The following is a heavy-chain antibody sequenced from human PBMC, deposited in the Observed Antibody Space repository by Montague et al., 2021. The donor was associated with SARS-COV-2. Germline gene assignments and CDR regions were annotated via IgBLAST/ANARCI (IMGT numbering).Heavy chain of an antibody. J-gene: IGHJ4*02. V-gene: IGHV4-61*02. CDR3: ARDIAVAGLFDY. Sequence: TLSLTCTVSGGSISSGSYNWSWIRQPAGKGLEWIGRIAISGSTNYXPSLKSRVTISVDTSKNQFSLKLSSVTAADTAVYYCARDIAVAGLFDYWGQGTLVTVSS. CDR1: GGSISSGSYN. D-gene: IGHD6-19*01. CDR2: IAISGST.